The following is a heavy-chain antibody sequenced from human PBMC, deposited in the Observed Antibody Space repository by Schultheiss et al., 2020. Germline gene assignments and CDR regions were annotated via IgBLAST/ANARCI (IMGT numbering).Heavy chain of an antibody. CDR1: GYTFTSYG. V-gene: IGHV1-18*04. D-gene: IGHD4-11*01. Sequence: ASVKVSCKASGYTFTSYGISWVRQAPGQGLEWMGWISAYNGNTNYAQKLQGRVTMTTDTSTSTAYMELRSLRSDDTAVYYCARANLDGNYAPNYYYYYGMDVWGQGTTVTVSS. CDR3: ARANLDGNYAPNYYYYYGMDV. J-gene: IGHJ6*02. CDR2: ISAYNGNT.